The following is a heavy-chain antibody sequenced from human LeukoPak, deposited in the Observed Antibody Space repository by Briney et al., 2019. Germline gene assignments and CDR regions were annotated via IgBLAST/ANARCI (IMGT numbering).Heavy chain of an antibody. CDR1: GGSISSYY. Sequence: SETLSLTCTDSGGSISSYYWSWIRQPPGKGLEWLGYIYYSGSTNYNPSLKSRVTISVDTSKNQFSLKLSSVTAADTAVYYCARGPCSGGSCYYYYYGMDVWAKGPRSPSP. V-gene: IGHV4-59*01. CDR2: IYYSGST. J-gene: IGHJ6*02. CDR3: ARGPCSGGSCYYYYYGMDV. D-gene: IGHD2-15*01.